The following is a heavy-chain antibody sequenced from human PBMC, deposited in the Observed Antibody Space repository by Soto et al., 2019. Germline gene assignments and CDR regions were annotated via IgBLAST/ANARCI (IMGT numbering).Heavy chain of an antibody. CDR3: ATTSLTPYSSGWYAPFDY. J-gene: IGHJ4*02. CDR1: GYTFTGYY. V-gene: IGHV1-24*01. Sequence: ASVKVSCKASGYTFTGYYMHWVRQAPGQGLEWMGGFDPEDGETIYAQKFQGRVTMTEDTSTDTAYMELSSLRSEDTAVYYCATTSLTPYSSGWYAPFDYWGQGTLVTVSS. CDR2: FDPEDGET. D-gene: IGHD6-19*01.